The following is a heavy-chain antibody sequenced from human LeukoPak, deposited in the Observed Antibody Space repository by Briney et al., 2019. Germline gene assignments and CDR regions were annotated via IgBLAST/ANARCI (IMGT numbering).Heavy chain of an antibody. CDR1: GYSFTSYW. CDR3: ARQGTTVTTFVIFDI. V-gene: IGHV5-51*01. D-gene: IGHD4-17*01. J-gene: IGHJ3*02. CDR2: IYPGDSDT. Sequence: GESLKISCKASGYSFTSYWIGWVRQMPGKGLEWMGIIYPGDSDTRYSPSFQGQVTISADKSISTAYLQWSSLKASDTATYYCARQGTTVTTFVIFDIWGQGKVVTVSS.